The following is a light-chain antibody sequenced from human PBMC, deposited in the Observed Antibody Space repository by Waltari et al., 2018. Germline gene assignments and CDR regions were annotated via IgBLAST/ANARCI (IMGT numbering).Light chain of an antibody. V-gene: IGLV1-40*01. Sequence: QSALTQPPSVSGAPGQWVSISCTGSSSNIGAGYDVHWYQQLPGAAPKLLIQGNGTRPSGVPDRFSGSKSGTSASLAIAGLQAEDEADYYCQSYDSTLRVSVFGGGSRLTVL. CDR2: GNG. CDR3: QSYDSTLRVSV. CDR1: SSNIGAGYD. J-gene: IGLJ2*01.